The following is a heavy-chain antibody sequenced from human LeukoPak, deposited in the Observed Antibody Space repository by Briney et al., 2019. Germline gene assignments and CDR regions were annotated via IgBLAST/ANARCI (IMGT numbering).Heavy chain of an antibody. Sequence: GRSLRLSCAASGFTFSSYSMNWVRQAPGKGLEWVSSISSSSSYIYYADSVKGRFTISRDNAKNSLYLQMNSLRAEDTAVYYCARAATGYYNAFDYWGQGTLVTVSS. V-gene: IGHV3-21*01. J-gene: IGHJ4*02. CDR3: ARAATGYYNAFDY. CDR1: GFTFSSYS. CDR2: ISSSSSYI. D-gene: IGHD3-9*01.